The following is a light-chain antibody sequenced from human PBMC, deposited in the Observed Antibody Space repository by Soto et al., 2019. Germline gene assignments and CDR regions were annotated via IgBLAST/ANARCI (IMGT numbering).Light chain of an antibody. CDR1: SSNIGAGYD. CDR3: QSYDSSPSDVV. V-gene: IGLV1-40*01. J-gene: IGLJ2*01. Sequence: QSVLTQPPSVYGAPGQRVTISCTGSSSNIGAGYDVHWYQQLPGTAPKLLISGNSNRPSGVPDRFSGSKSGTSASLAITGLLAEDEADYDCQSYDSSPSDVVFGGGTKRTVL. CDR2: GNS.